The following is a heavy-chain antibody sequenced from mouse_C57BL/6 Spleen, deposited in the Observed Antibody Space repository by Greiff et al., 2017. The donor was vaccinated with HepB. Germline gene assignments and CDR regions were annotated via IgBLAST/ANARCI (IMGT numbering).Heavy chain of an antibody. Sequence: EVKVVESGGGLVQPGGSMKLSCAASGFTFSDAWMDWVRQSPEKGLEWVAEIRNKANNHATYYAESVKGRFTISRDDSKSSVYLQMNSLRAEDTGIYYCTLITTVVATDWYFDVWGTGTTVTVSS. CDR1: GFTFSDAW. V-gene: IGHV6-6*01. CDR3: TLITTVVATDWYFDV. CDR2: IRNKANNHAT. J-gene: IGHJ1*03. D-gene: IGHD1-1*01.